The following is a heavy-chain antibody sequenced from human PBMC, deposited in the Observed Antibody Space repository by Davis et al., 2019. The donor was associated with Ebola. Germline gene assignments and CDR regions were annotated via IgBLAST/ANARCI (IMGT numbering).Heavy chain of an antibody. V-gene: IGHV3-72*01. Sequence: GGSLRLSCAASGFTFSDYYMDWVRQAPGKGLEWVGRIRNKANSYTTEYAASVTGRFTISRDDSKNSQFLQMNSLKTEDTAVYYCARDKGSGGSCNDYWGQGTLVTVSS. CDR1: GFTFSDYY. CDR3: ARDKGSGGSCNDY. D-gene: IGHD2-15*01. CDR2: IRNKANSYTT. J-gene: IGHJ4*02.